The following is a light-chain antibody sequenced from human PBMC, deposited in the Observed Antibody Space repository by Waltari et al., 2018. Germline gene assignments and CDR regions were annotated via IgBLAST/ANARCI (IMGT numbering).Light chain of an antibody. CDR2: EAT. V-gene: IGLV8-61*01. J-gene: IGLJ3*02. CDR1: AGAISSTSY. Sequence: QTVVTQEPSLSVSPGGTVTLTCALSAGAISSTSYATWYQQTPGQGPRTVGYEATSRASGVPERFSGSILGNKAALTITGARAVEASDYYCSLYMGSGIWVFGGGTKLTVL. CDR3: SLYMGSGIWV.